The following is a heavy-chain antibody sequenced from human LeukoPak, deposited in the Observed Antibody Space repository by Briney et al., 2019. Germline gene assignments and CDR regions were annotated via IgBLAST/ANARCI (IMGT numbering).Heavy chain of an antibody. Sequence: GGSLRLSCAASGFALTSYSMNWVRQAPGKGLEWISYLSAAGRTIYYADSVQGRFSISRDTAKNTVSLQMGSLRADDTAVYYCARVGYTYGLDSWGQGVLVVVSS. CDR3: ARVGYTYGLDS. CDR2: LSAAGRTI. V-gene: IGHV3-48*01. CDR1: GFALTSYS. D-gene: IGHD5-18*01. J-gene: IGHJ4*02.